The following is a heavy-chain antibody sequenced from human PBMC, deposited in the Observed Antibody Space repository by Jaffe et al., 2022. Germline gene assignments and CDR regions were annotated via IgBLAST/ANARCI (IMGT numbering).Heavy chain of an antibody. CDR1: GFTFSSYE. J-gene: IGHJ6*03. CDR2: ISSSGSTI. D-gene: IGHD5-12*01. Sequence: EVQLVESGGGLVQPGGSLRLSCAASGFTFSSYEMNWVRQAPGKGLEWVSYISSSGSTIYYADSVKGRFTISRDNAKNSLYLQMNSLRAEDTAVYYCARERGGDGYNYDYYYYYMDVWGKGTTVTVSS. CDR3: ARERGGDGYNYDYYYYYMDV. V-gene: IGHV3-48*03.